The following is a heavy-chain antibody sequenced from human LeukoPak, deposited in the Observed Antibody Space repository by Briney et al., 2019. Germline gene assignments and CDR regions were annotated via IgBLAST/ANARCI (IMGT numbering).Heavy chain of an antibody. CDR2: IYHSGNT. Sequence: ASETLSLTCAVSGASMSSNSRSWIRQPPGKGLEWIGYIYHSGNTNYSPSLESRVTMSVDESKNQFSLRVHFVSTADTAAYYCASTRRAAVAGRFDSWGQGTLVTVSS. J-gene: IGHJ4*02. D-gene: IGHD6-19*01. CDR3: ASTRRAAVAGRFDS. CDR1: GASMSSNS. V-gene: IGHV4-4*09.